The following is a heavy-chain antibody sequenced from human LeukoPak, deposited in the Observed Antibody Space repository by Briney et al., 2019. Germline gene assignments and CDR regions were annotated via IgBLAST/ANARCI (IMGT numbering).Heavy chain of an antibody. CDR1: GYTFTSYD. CDR2: MNPNSGNT. J-gene: IGHJ4*02. D-gene: IGHD3-22*01. Sequence: ASVKVSCKASGYTFTSYDINWVRQATGQGPEWMGWMNPNSGNTGYAQKFQGRVTMTRDTSTSTVYMELSSLRSEDTAVYYCARDRKSSGRYYFDYWGQGTLVTVSS. CDR3: ARDRKSSGRYYFDY. V-gene: IGHV1-8*02.